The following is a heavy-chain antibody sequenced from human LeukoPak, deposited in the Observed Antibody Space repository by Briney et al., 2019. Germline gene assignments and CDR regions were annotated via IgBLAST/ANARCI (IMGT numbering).Heavy chain of an antibody. J-gene: IGHJ4*02. V-gene: IGHV3-23*01. CDR3: AKAGKYQLARSDFDY. CDR1: GFTFSSYA. D-gene: IGHD2-2*01. CDR2: MSGSGGST. Sequence: GPSLRLSCPASGFTFSSYAMSWVRQAPGNGLEWVSSMSGSGGSTYYADSVKGGFTISRDNSKNTLYLQMNSLRAEDTAVYYCAKAGKYQLARSDFDYWGQGTLVTVSS.